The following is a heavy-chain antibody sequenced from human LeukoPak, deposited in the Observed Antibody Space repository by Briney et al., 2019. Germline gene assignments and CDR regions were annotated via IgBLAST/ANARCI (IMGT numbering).Heavy chain of an antibody. CDR2: MNPNSGNT. Sequence: GASVKVSCKASGYTFTSYDINWVRQATGQGLEWMGWMNPNSGNTGYAQKSQGRVTMTRNTSISTAYMELSSLRSEDTAVYYCARGRHPVRRRYSSSWYGGNWFDPWGQATLVTVSS. D-gene: IGHD6-13*01. V-gene: IGHV1-8*01. CDR1: GYTFTSYD. CDR3: ARGRHPVRRRYSSSWYGGNWFDP. J-gene: IGHJ5*02.